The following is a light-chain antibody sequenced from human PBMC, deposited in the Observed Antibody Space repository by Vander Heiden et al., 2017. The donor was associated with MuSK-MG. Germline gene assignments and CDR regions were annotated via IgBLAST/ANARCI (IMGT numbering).Light chain of an antibody. CDR2: DTS. Sequence: EIVLTQSPATLSLSPGERATLSCRASQSVSSYVAWYQQKPGQAPRLLIYDTSNRATGIPARFSGSGSGTDFTLTISSLEPEDFAVYYCHQRSNWPLTFGGGTNLEIK. CDR1: QSVSSY. J-gene: IGKJ4*01. V-gene: IGKV3-11*01. CDR3: HQRSNWPLT.